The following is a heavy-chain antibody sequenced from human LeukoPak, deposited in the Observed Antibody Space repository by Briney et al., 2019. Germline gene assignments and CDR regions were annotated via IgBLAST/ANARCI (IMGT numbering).Heavy chain of an antibody. J-gene: IGHJ6*03. D-gene: IGHD4-17*01. CDR1: GFTFSSYG. CDR2: IRYDGSNK. V-gene: IGHV3-30*02. CDR3: AKGNYGDYVYYYYMDV. Sequence: GGSLRLSCAASGFTFSSYGMHWVRQAPGKGLEWVAFIRYDGSNKYYADSVKGRFTISRDNSKNTLYLRMNSLRAEDTAVYYCAKGNYGDYVYYYYMDVWGKGTTVTVSS.